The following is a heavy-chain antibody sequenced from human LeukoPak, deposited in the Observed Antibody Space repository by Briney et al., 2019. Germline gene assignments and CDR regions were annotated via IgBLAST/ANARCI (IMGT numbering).Heavy chain of an antibody. CDR1: GGTFSSYA. V-gene: IGHV1-69*05. Sequence: GSSVKVSCKASGGTFSSYAISWVRQAPGQGLEWMGRIIPIFGTANYAQKFQGRVTITTDESTSTAYMELSSLRSEDTAVYYCARSRANLIYYYMDVWGKGTTVTVSS. CDR2: IIPIFGTA. CDR3: ARSRANLIYYYMDV. D-gene: IGHD6-13*01. J-gene: IGHJ6*03.